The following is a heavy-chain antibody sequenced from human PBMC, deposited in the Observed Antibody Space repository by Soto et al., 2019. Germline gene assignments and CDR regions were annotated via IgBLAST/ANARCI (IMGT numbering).Heavy chain of an antibody. CDR2: VSSSSSYI. D-gene: IGHD3-22*01. CDR3: ARGGGYYDTSGYNRDTFDM. J-gene: IGHJ3*02. V-gene: IGHV3-21*01. Sequence: GSLRLSCAGTGFTFSSYSMNWDRQAPGKGLEWVSCVSSSSSYIFYADSVKGRFTISRDNAKDSLHLQMNSLRAEDTAVYYCARGGGYYDTSGYNRDTFDMWGQGTMVTVSS. CDR1: GFTFSSYS.